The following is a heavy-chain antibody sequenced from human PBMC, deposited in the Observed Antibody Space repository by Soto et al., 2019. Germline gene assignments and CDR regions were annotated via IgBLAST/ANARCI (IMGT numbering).Heavy chain of an antibody. Sequence: TGGSLRLSCAASGFTFSSYWMSWVRQAPGKGLEWVANIKQDGSEKYYVDSVKGRFTISRDNAKNSLYLQMNSLRAEDTAVYYCARDKRYYYGSGSYYQAPGYFDYWGQGTLVTVSS. D-gene: IGHD3-10*01. CDR1: GFTFSSYW. V-gene: IGHV3-7*01. J-gene: IGHJ4*02. CDR2: IKQDGSEK. CDR3: ARDKRYYYGSGSYYQAPGYFDY.